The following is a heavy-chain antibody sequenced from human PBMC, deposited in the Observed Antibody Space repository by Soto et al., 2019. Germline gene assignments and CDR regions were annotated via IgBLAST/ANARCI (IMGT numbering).Heavy chain of an antibody. CDR1: GGSVSSGSYY. J-gene: IGHJ4*02. D-gene: IGHD6-13*01. CDR2: IYYSGST. V-gene: IGHV4-61*01. Sequence: QVQLQESGPGLVKPSETLSLTCTVSGGSVSSGSYYWSWIRQPPGKGLEWIGNIYYSGSTNYNPSLKSRVTISVDTSKNQFSLKLSSVTAADTAVYYCAREGRRSSWQKGLDYWGQGTLVTVSS. CDR3: AREGRRSSWQKGLDY.